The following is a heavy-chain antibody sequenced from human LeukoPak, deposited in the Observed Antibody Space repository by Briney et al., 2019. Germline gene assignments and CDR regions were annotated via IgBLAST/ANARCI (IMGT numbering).Heavy chain of an antibody. V-gene: IGHV3-30*02. D-gene: IGHD6-13*01. CDR3: AKEGYSSSWDDDAFDI. CDR2: IRYDGSNK. J-gene: IGHJ3*02. CDR1: GFTFSSYG. Sequence: GGSLRLSCAASGFTFSSYGMHWVRQAPGKGLEWVAFIRYDGSNKYYADSVKGRFTISRDNSKNTLYLQMNSLRAEDTAVYYCAKEGYSSSWDDDAFDIWGQGTMVTVSS.